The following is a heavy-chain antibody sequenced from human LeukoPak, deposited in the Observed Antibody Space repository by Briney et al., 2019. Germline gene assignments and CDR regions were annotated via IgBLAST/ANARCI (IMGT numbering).Heavy chain of an antibody. Sequence: SETLSLTCTVSGGSISSYYWSWIRQPPGKGLEWIAYIYYSGSTDYNPSLKSRVNTSLDTSKTQFSLKLSSVTAADTAVYYCARHDPIVGTPDAFDIWGQGTMVTVSS. CDR3: ARHDPIVGTPDAFDI. J-gene: IGHJ3*02. V-gene: IGHV4-59*08. CDR1: GGSISSYY. CDR2: IYYSGST. D-gene: IGHD1-26*01.